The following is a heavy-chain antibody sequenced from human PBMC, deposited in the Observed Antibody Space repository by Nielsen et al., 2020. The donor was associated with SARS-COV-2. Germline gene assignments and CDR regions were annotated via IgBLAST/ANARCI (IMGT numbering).Heavy chain of an antibody. V-gene: IGHV3-15*01. Sequence: GESLKISCAASAFTFSSYSMNWVRQAPGKGLEWVGRIKSKVDGGTTDYAGPVKGRFTIPRDDSKNTLYLQMNSLKTEDTAVYYCTTGGITMVRGVMQYWGQGTLVTVSP. CDR3: TTGGITMVRGVMQY. CDR2: IKSKVDGGTT. J-gene: IGHJ1*01. CDR1: AFTFSSYS. D-gene: IGHD3-10*01.